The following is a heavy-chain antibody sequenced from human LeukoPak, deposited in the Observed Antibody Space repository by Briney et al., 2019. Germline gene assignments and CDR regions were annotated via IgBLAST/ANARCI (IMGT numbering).Heavy chain of an antibody. V-gene: IGHV3-7*01. CDR3: ARENDGYSYGTCDY. D-gene: IGHD5-18*01. CDR2: INQDGTEK. J-gene: IGHJ4*02. Sequence: HSGGSLRLSCAASGFTFTTYWMTWVRQAPGKGLEWVASINQDGTEKYYVDSVKGRFTISRDNAKNSLYLQMNSLRAEDTAVYYCARENDGYSYGTCDYWGQGTLVTVSS. CDR1: GFTFTTYW.